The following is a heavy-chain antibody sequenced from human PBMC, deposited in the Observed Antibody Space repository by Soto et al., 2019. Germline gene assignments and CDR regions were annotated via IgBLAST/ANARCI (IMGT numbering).Heavy chain of an antibody. CDR1: GFTFNSYG. Sequence: QVLLVESGGGVVQPGRSLRLSCAASGFTFNSYGMHWVRQAPGKGLEWVAVIWLDGSNKYYADSVKGRFSISRDNSKNTLYLQMNSMRAEDTAVYYCARAGATMVRGVIWGYYAMDVWGQGTTVTVSS. J-gene: IGHJ6*02. CDR3: ARAGATMVRGVIWGYYAMDV. D-gene: IGHD3-10*01. V-gene: IGHV3-33*01. CDR2: IWLDGSNK.